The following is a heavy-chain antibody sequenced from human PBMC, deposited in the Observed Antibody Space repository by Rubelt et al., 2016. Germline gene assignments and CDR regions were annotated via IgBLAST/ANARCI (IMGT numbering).Heavy chain of an antibody. D-gene: IGHD3-16*02. CDR1: GGSFSGYY. J-gene: IGHJ4*02. CDR3: ARRGGYDYVWGSYRWDY. Sequence: QVQLQQWGAGLLKPSETLSLTCAVYGGSFSGYYWSWIRQPPGKGLEWIGEINHSGSTNYNPSLKGRVPISVDTSKNQFSLKLSSVTAADTAVYYCARRGGYDYVWGSYRWDYWGQGTLVTVSS. CDR2: INHSGST. V-gene: IGHV4-34*01.